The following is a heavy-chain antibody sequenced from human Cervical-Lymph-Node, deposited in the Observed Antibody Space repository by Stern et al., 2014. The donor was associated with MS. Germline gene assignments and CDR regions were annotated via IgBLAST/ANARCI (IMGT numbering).Heavy chain of an antibody. J-gene: IGHJ4*02. CDR1: GFSFSRYA. CDR2: IWYDGSNP. V-gene: IGHV3-33*01. D-gene: IGHD6-13*01. Sequence: DQLVESGGGVVQPGRSLRLSCAASGFSFSRYAMHWVRQAPGKGLEWVALIWYDGSNPYYADSVTGRFTISRDNVKNTLYLQMNSLRAEDTAVYYCASAYSSSHYYFDYWGQGTLVTVSS. CDR3: ASAYSSSHYYFDY.